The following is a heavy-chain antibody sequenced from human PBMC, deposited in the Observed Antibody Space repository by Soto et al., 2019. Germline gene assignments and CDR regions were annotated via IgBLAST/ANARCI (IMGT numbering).Heavy chain of an antibody. CDR2: TYYRYKWYN. J-gene: IGHJ4*02. CDR1: GDRVPSQCAA. Sequence: SHSLSLPCAISGDRVPSQCAAWNRSRQSTSRGLEWMGRTYYRYKWYNDYAVSVKSRININPDTSKNQFSLQLNSVTPEHTAGYDWAKDSPGYGDYVLFDYWGQGTLVTVSS. CDR3: AKDSPGYGDYVLFDY. V-gene: IGHV6-1*01. D-gene: IGHD4-17*01.